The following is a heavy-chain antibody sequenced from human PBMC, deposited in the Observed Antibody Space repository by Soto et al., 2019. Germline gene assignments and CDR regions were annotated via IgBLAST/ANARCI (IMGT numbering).Heavy chain of an antibody. Sequence: QVQLVQSGAEVRKPGASVKVSCKASGHTLASYDINWVRQATGQGLEWMGWMTPGSGDTGYAQKIPGRVTMTRDTSITTAYMELSSLRSDDTAVYYCARDPSYGWFDSWGQWTLVTVSS. CDR1: GHTLASYD. V-gene: IGHV1-8*01. CDR3: ARDPSYGWFDS. J-gene: IGHJ5*01. CDR2: MTPGSGDT. D-gene: IGHD3-16*01.